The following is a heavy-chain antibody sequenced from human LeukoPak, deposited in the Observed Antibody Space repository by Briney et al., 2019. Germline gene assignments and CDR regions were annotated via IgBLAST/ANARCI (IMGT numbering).Heavy chain of an antibody. CDR2: ISGSGGST. V-gene: IGHV3-23*01. CDR1: AVTFRSYA. Sequence: GGSLRLSCAASAVTFRSYAMSCVRQAGGKGLEWVSAISGSGGSTYYADSVKGRFTISRDNSKNTLYLQMSSLRAEDTAVYYCAKPKDYSLYCFDYWGQGNLVTVSS. D-gene: IGHD3-10*01. J-gene: IGHJ4*02. CDR3: AKPKDYSLYCFDY.